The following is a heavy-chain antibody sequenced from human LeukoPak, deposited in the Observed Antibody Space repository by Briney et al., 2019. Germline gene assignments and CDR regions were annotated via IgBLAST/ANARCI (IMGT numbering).Heavy chain of an antibody. CDR2: INHSGST. CDR1: GGSFSGYY. Sequence: SETLSLTCAVYGGSFSGYYWSWIRQPPGKGLEWIGEINHSGSTNYNPSLKSRVTISVDTSKNQFSLKLSSVTAADTAVYYCARHVGGSYPSYNWFDPWGQGTLVTVSS. D-gene: IGHD1-26*01. V-gene: IGHV4-34*01. CDR3: ARHVGGSYPSYNWFDP. J-gene: IGHJ5*02.